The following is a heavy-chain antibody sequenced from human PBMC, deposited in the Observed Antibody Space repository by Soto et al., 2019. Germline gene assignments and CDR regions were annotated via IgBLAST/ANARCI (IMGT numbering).Heavy chain of an antibody. J-gene: IGHJ4*02. CDR1: GGFISSYY. Sequence: PSDTLFLPCTVSGGFISSYYWRWIRQPPGKGLEWIGYIYYSGSTNYNPSLKSRVTISVDTSKNQFSLKLSSVTAADTAVYYCAMNRVAGSCSHYRGQGTLVTGSS. D-gene: IGHD6-19*01. CDR2: IYYSGST. V-gene: IGHV4-59*08. CDR3: AMNRVAGSCSHY.